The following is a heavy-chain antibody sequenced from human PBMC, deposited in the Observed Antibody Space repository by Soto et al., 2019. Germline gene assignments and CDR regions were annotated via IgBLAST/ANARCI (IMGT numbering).Heavy chain of an antibody. D-gene: IGHD3-10*01. CDR1: GGTFSSYA. Sequence: QVQLVQSGAEVTKPGSSVKVSCKASGGTFSSYAISWVRQAPGQGLEWMGGFIPIFGAADYAQNFQGRVTIAADESTSTAYMELSSLRSEDTAVYYCASPRDNYYFNGMDVWGQGTTVTVSS. CDR3: ASPRDNYYFNGMDV. CDR2: FIPIFGAA. V-gene: IGHV1-69*12. J-gene: IGHJ6*02.